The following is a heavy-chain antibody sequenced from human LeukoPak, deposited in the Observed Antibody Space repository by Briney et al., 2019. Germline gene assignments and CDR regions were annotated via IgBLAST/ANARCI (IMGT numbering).Heavy chain of an antibody. V-gene: IGHV4-59*01. CDR2: IYYSGNT. Sequence: SETLSLTCTVSGSSISRYYWSWIRQPPGKGLEWIGYIYYSGNTDYNPSLKSRVTISVDTSKNQFSLKLSSVTAADTAVYYCARKQWVPYYFDYWGQGTLVTVSS. D-gene: IGHD2-8*01. J-gene: IGHJ4*02. CDR1: GSSISRYY. CDR3: ARKQWVPYYFDY.